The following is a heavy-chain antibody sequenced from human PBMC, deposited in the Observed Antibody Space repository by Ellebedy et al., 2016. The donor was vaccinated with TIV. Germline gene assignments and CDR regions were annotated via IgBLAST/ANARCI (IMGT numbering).Heavy chain of an antibody. D-gene: IGHD2-15*01. CDR3: ARVVWQLPVSYAFDI. J-gene: IGHJ3*02. CDR2: IYYSGST. V-gene: IGHV4-61*05. Sequence: MPSETLSLTCTVSGGSISSSSYYWGWIRQPPGKGLERIGYIYYSGSTNYNPSLKSRVTISVDTSKNQFSLKLSSVTAADTAVYYCARVVWQLPVSYAFDIWGQGTMVTVSS. CDR1: GGSISSSSYY.